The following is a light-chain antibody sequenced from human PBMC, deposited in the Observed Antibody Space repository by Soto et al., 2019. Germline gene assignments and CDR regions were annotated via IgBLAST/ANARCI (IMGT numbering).Light chain of an antibody. Sequence: QSALTQPRSVSGSPGQSVTISCAGTSSDVGGYNYVSWYQQHPGKAPKLMIYDVSKRPSGVPDRFSGPKSGNTASLTISGLQAEDEADYYCCSYAGRYTYIFGTGTKLTVL. J-gene: IGLJ1*01. CDR1: SSDVGGYNY. V-gene: IGLV2-11*01. CDR3: CSYAGRYTYI. CDR2: DVS.